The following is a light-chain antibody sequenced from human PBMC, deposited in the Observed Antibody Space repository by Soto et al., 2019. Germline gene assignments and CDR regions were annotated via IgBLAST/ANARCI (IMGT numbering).Light chain of an antibody. CDR2: SNS. Sequence: QSVLIQPPSASGTPGQRVTVSCSGGRSNIGSYTVNWYQQLPGAAPKLLIYSNSQRPSGVPDRFSASKSGTSASMAISGLQYEDEAGYYCAAWDDSLNGYVFGPGTKITVL. J-gene: IGLJ1*01. V-gene: IGLV1-44*01. CDR3: AAWDDSLNGYV. CDR1: RSNIGSYT.